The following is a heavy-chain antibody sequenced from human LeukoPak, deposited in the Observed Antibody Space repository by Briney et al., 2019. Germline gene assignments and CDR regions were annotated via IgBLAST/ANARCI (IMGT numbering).Heavy chain of an antibody. CDR3: ARLAYSSSWYIDY. D-gene: IGHD6-13*01. Sequence: GGSLRLSCAASGFTFSDYYMSWIRQAPGKGLEWVSYISSIGSTIYYADSVKGRFTISRDNAKNSLCLQMNSLRAEDTAVYYCARLAYSSSWYIDYWGQGTLVTVSS. V-gene: IGHV3-11*01. J-gene: IGHJ4*02. CDR2: ISSIGSTI. CDR1: GFTFSDYY.